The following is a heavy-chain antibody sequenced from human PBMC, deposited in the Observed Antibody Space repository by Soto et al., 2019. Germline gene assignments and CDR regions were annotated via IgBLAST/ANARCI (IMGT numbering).Heavy chain of an antibody. CDR2: IYHSGST. V-gene: IGHV4-30-2*05. CDR3: ARVRSGWYFDY. D-gene: IGHD6-19*01. J-gene: IGHJ4*02. CDR1: GGSISSGGYS. Sequence: SETLSLTCAVSGGSISSGGYSWSWIRQPPGKGLEWIGYIYHSGSTYYNPSLKSRITINPDTSKNQFPLQLNSVTPEDTAVYYCARVRSGWYFDYWGQGTLVTVSS.